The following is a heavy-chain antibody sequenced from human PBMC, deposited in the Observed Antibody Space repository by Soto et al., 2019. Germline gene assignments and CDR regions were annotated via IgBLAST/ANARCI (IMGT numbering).Heavy chain of an antibody. CDR2: IRSKAYGGTT. CDR3: TRGCSSTSCYPGLDY. Sequence: GGSLRLSCTASGFTFGDYAMSWFRQAPGKWLEWVGFIRSKAYGGTTEYAASVKGRFTISRDDSKSIAYLQMNSLKTEDTAVYYCTRGCSSTSCYPGLDYWGQGXLVTVYS. V-gene: IGHV3-49*03. CDR1: GFTFGDYA. J-gene: IGHJ4*02. D-gene: IGHD2-2*01.